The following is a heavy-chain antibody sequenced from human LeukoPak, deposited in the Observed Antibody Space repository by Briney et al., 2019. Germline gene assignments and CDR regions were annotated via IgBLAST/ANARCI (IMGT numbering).Heavy chain of an antibody. CDR3: ARGDDSSGYYTFDY. CDR2: IYYSGST. V-gene: IGHV4-59*01. D-gene: IGHD3-22*01. CDR1: GGSISSYY. Sequence: SETLSLTCTVPGGSISSYYWSWIRQPPGKGLEWIGYIYYSGSTNYNPSLKSRVTISVDTSKNQFSLKLSSVTAADTAVYYCARGDDSSGYYTFDYWGQGTLVTVSS. J-gene: IGHJ4*02.